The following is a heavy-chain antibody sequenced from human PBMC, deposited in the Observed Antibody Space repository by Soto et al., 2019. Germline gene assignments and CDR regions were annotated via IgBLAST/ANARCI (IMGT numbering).Heavy chain of an antibody. D-gene: IGHD3-10*01. CDR1: GGSISSYY. J-gene: IGHJ6*03. Sequence: SETLSLTCAVSGGSISSYYWSWIRQPPGKGLEWIGFIYNSGSTNYNPSLKSRLTISVDTSKNQFSLKLSSVTAADTAVYYCARSFNYVVRGMTYYYMDVWGKGTTVTVSS. V-gene: IGHV4-59*01. CDR2: IYNSGST. CDR3: ARSFNYVVRGMTYYYMDV.